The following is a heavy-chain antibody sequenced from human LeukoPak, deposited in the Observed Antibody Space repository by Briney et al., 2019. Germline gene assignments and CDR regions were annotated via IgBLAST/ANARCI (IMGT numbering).Heavy chain of an antibody. V-gene: IGHV3-33*08. CDR1: GFNFSSYD. J-gene: IGHJ4*02. D-gene: IGHD6-13*01. Sequence: GRSLRLSCAASGFNFSSYDMHWVRQAPGKGLEWVAVIWFDGGNRYYADSVKGRSTISRDNSKNTLYLQLNSLRAEDTAVYYCARDSLDTQPRQTAGDIFDYWGQGTLVTVSS. CDR2: IWFDGGNR. CDR3: ARDSLDTQPRQTAGDIFDY.